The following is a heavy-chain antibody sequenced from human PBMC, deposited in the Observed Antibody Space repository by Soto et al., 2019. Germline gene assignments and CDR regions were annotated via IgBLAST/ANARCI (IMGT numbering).Heavy chain of an antibody. J-gene: IGHJ4*02. D-gene: IGHD1-26*01. Sequence: EVQLLESGGGLVQPGGSLRLSCAASGFTFSSYAMRWVRQAPVKGLEWVSAISGSGGSTYYADSVKGRFTTSRDNSKNTLYLQMNSLRAEYTAVYYCARRGSGSYYDYWGQGTLVTVSS. CDR3: ARRGSGSYYDY. CDR1: GFTFSSYA. CDR2: ISGSGGST. V-gene: IGHV3-23*01.